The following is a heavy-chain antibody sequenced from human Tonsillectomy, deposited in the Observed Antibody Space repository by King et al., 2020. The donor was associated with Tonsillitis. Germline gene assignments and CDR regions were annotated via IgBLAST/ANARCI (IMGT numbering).Heavy chain of an antibody. D-gene: IGHD3-9*01. CDR2: ISYDGSNK. J-gene: IGHJ4*02. Sequence: VQLVESGGGVVQPGRSLRLSCAASGFTFSSYGMHWVRQAPGKGLEWVAVISYDGSNKYYADSVKGRFTISRDNSKNTLYLQMNSLRAEDTAVYYCANRASPSMTGTGFDYWGQGTLVTVS. CDR1: GFTFSSYG. CDR3: ANRASPSMTGTGFDY. V-gene: IGHV3-30*18.